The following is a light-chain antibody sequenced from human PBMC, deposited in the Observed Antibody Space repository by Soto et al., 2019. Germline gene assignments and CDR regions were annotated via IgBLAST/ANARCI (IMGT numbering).Light chain of an antibody. CDR2: GAS. V-gene: IGKV3-15*01. Sequence: DIVMTQSPAALSVSPGERATLSCRASQSVGSSVSWYQQKPGQAPRFLMYGASTRAAGVPARFSGSGSGKEFSLTIGSLQSEDFAVDYCQHYNTWPPGTFGQGTKLEIK. J-gene: IGKJ2*02. CDR1: QSVGSS. CDR3: QHYNTWPPGT.